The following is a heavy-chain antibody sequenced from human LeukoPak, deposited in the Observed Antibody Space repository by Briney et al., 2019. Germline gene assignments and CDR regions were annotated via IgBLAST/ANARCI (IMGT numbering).Heavy chain of an antibody. D-gene: IGHD2-21*02. CDR2: ISGSGGST. CDR3: ASDSYSPEYFQH. V-gene: IGHV3-23*01. CDR1: GFTFSSYA. J-gene: IGHJ1*01. Sequence: PGGSLRLSCAASGFTFSSYAMSWVRQAPGKGLEWVSAISGSGGSTYCADSVKGRFTISRDNSKNTLYLQMNSLRAEDTAVYYCASDSYSPEYFQHWGQGTLVTVSS.